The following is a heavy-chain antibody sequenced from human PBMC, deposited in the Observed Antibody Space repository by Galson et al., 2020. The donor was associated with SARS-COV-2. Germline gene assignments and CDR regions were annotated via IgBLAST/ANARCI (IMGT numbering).Heavy chain of an antibody. CDR1: GGSISRGGYS. V-gene: IGHV4-31*01. D-gene: IGHD6-19*01. CDR3: ARTQVVRGWYDAFDI. Sequence: SQTLSPSCAVSGGSISRGGYSWGWIRHHPGEGLEWVGYISFSASTSYNPSLKRLVTISVDTSKNQFSLKLKSVSAADTAVYYCARTQVVRGWYDAFDIWGQGTMVTVSS. CDR2: ISFSAST. J-gene: IGHJ3*02.